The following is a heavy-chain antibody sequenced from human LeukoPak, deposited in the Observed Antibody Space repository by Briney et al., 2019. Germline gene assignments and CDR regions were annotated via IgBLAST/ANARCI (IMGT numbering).Heavy chain of an antibody. CDR2: IKQDGSEK. D-gene: IGHD3-10*01. CDR1: GFTFSSYW. Sequence: GRSLRLSCAASGFTFSSYWMSWVRQAPGKGLECVANIKQDGSEKYYADSVKGRFTVSRDNAKNSLYLQMNSLRVEDTAVYYCARDGRSSGSNYYWGQGTLVTVSS. V-gene: IGHV3-7*04. CDR3: ARDGRSSGSNYY. J-gene: IGHJ4*02.